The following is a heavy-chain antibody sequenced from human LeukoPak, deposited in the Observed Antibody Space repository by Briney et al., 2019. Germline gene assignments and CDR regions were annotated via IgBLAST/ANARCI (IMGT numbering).Heavy chain of an antibody. J-gene: IGHJ4*02. D-gene: IGHD4-17*01. Sequence: PSETLSLTCTVSGSSISSYYWSWIRQPPGKGLEWIGYIYTSGSTNYNPSLKSRVTISVDTSKNQFSLKLSSVTAADTAVYYCARDYGDSFDYWGQGTLVTVSS. CDR3: ARDYGDSFDY. CDR2: IYTSGST. CDR1: GSSISSYY. V-gene: IGHV4-4*09.